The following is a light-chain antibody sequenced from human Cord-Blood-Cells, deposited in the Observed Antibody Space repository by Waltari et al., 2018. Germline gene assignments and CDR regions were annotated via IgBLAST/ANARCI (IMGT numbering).Light chain of an antibody. CDR1: KLGDKY. J-gene: IGLJ3*02. CDR3: QAWDSSNWV. CDR2: QDS. V-gene: IGLV3-1*01. Sequence: SYELTQPPSVSVSPGQTASITCSGDKLGDKYACWYQQKPGQSPWLVISQDSKRPSGIPERFSGPNAGNTATLTISGTQAMDEADYYCQAWDSSNWVFGGGTKLTVL.